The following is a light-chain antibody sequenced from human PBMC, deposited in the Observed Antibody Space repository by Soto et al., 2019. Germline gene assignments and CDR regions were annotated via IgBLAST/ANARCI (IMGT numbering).Light chain of an antibody. Sequence: EIVMTQSPATLSVSPGERATLSCRASQSVNSNLAWYQHKPGQAPRLLIYGASTRATGIPARFSGSGSGTEFTLTISSLQSEDSAVYYCQQYGSSPPYTFGQGTKVDIK. J-gene: IGKJ2*01. V-gene: IGKV3-15*01. CDR2: GAS. CDR3: QQYGSSPPYT. CDR1: QSVNSN.